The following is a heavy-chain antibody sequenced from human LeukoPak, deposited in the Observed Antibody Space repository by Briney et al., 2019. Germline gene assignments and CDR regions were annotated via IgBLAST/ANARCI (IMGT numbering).Heavy chain of an antibody. CDR1: GFTFSSYA. J-gene: IGHJ4*02. D-gene: IGHD3-10*01. Sequence: GGSLRLSCAASGFTFSSYAMHWVRQAPGKRLEWVAVISYDGSNKYYADSVKGRFTISRDNSKNTLYLQMNSLRAEDTAVYYCARDDYYGSGSLGYWGQGTLVTVSS. V-gene: IGHV3-30-3*01. CDR3: ARDDYYGSGSLGY. CDR2: ISYDGSNK.